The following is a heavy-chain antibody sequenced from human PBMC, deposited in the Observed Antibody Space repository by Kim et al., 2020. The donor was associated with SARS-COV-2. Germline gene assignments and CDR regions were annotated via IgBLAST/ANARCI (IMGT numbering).Heavy chain of an antibody. Sequence: SETLSLTCTVSGGSFSSYYWSWIRQPPGKGLEWIGYIYHTGSTLYNPSLKSRVTLSVDTPKNQFSLALSSVTAADTAIYYCATYPSTGGYFAYWGQGTRVTVSS. CDR1: GGSFSSYY. CDR3: ATYPSTGGYFAY. CDR2: IYHTGST. V-gene: IGHV4-59*01. J-gene: IGHJ4*02. D-gene: IGHD5-18*01.